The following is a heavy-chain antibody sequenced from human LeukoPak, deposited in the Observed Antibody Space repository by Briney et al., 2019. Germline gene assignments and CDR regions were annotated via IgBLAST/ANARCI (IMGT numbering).Heavy chain of an antibody. CDR3: ARLGFLEWLLVSSYGMDV. CDR1: GGSLSGYY. CDR2: INHSGST. J-gene: IGHJ6*02. V-gene: IGHV4-34*01. D-gene: IGHD3-3*01. Sequence: SETLSLTCAVYGGSLSGYYWSWLRQPPGKGLEWIGEINHSGSTNYNPSLKSRVTISVDTSKNQFSLKLSSVTAADTAVYYCARLGFLEWLLVSSYGMDVWGQGTTVTVSS.